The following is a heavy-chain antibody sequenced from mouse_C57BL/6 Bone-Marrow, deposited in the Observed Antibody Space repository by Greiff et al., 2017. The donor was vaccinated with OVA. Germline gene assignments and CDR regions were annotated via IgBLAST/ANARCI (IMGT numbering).Heavy chain of an antibody. J-gene: IGHJ4*01. CDR1: GFTFSRYA. D-gene: IGHD2-10*01. Sequence: EVKLVESGEGLVKPGGSLKLSCAASGFTFSRYAMSWVRQTPEKRLEWVAYISSGGDYIYYADTVKGRFTISRDNARNPLYLQMSSLKSEDTAMYYCTRDPYRSWFAYWGQGTSVTVSS. CDR3: TRDPYRSWFAY. CDR2: ISSGGDYI. V-gene: IGHV5-9-1*02.